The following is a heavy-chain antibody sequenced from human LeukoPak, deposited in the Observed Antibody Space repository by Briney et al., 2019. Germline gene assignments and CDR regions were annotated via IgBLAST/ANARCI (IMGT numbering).Heavy chain of an antibody. Sequence: SETLSLTCAVYGGSFSVYYWSWIRQPPGKGLEWIGEINHSGSTNYNPSLKSRVTISVDTSKNQFSLKLSSVTAADTAVYYCAGARNMRFVYYYYYYMDVWGKGTTVTVSS. V-gene: IGHV4-34*01. CDR1: GGSFSVYY. CDR2: INHSGST. J-gene: IGHJ6*03. CDR3: AGARNMRFVYYYYYYMDV. D-gene: IGHD2-2*01.